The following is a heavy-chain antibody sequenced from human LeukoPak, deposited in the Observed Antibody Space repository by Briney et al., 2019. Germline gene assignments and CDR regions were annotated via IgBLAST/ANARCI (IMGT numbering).Heavy chain of an antibody. CDR1: GFTFSRYW. D-gene: IGHD3-10*01. CDR3: ARIGLGVSFGSGFDY. J-gene: IGHJ4*02. V-gene: IGHV3-7*01. CDR2: MNQDGSEI. Sequence: GGSLRLSCVGSGFTFSRYWLNWVRQAPGKGLEWVANMNQDGSEIYYLDSVKGRFTISRDDSKNTLFLQMNSLRVEDTAMYHCARIGLGVSFGSGFDYWGQGTLVTVTS.